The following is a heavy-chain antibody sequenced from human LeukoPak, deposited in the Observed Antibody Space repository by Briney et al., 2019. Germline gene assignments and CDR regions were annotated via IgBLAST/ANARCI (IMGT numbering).Heavy chain of an antibody. V-gene: IGHV4-39*01. J-gene: IGHJ1*01. CDR3: ARGRGYGGRRRYFQH. D-gene: IGHD4-23*01. CDR1: GDSMTSSNYY. Sequence: PSETLSLTCTVSGDSMTSSNYYWGWIRQPPGKGLEWIGSISNSGSAYYSPSLKSRVAISVDTSNNQFSLKLRSVTAADTAVYYCARGRGYGGRRRYFQHWGQGTLVTVSS. CDR2: ISNSGSA.